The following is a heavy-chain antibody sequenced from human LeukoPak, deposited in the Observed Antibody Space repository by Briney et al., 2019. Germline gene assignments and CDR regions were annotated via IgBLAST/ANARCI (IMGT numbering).Heavy chain of an antibody. V-gene: IGHV3-30-3*01. CDR2: ISYDGSNK. CDR3: AGGYFDWLLSYYYYGMDV. D-gene: IGHD3-9*01. J-gene: IGHJ6*02. Sequence: GRSLRLSCAASGFTFSSYAMHWVRQAPGKGLEWVAVISYDGSNKYYADSVKGRFTISRDNSKNTLYLQMNSLRAEDTAVYYRAGGYFDWLLSYYYYGMDVWGQGTTVTVSS. CDR1: GFTFSSYA.